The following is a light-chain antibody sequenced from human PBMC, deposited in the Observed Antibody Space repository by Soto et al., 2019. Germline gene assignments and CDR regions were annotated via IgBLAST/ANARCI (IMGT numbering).Light chain of an antibody. V-gene: IGKV2-29*02. CDR2: EVS. J-gene: IGKJ1*01. CDR3: MQGTLRPPT. CDR1: HSLRHSDGRTY. Sequence: IVLTQTPLSLSVTPGQPASISCKSSHSLRHSDGRTYVYWYVQRPGQPPQLLIYEVSNRFSGVPDRFGGYGAGTDFTLEISRVEAEDVGIYYCMQGTLRPPTFGQGTKVDIK.